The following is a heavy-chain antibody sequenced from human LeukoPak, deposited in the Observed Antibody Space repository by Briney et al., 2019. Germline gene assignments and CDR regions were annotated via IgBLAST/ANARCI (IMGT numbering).Heavy chain of an antibody. V-gene: IGHV5-51*01. CDR2: IYPGDSDT. Sequence: GEPLKISFKGSGYSFTSYWIGWVRQIPGKGLEWMGIIYPGDSDTRYSPSFQGQVTISADKSISTAYPQWSSLKASDTAMYYCARHSGGDCCTVDYWGQGTLVTVSS. CDR3: ARHSGGDCCTVDY. CDR1: GYSFTSYW. J-gene: IGHJ4*02. D-gene: IGHD2-21*02.